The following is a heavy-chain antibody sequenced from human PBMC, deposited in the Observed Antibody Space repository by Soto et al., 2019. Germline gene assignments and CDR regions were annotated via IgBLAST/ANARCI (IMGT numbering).Heavy chain of an antibody. CDR3: ARRGVRAAATNWFAP. J-gene: IGHJ5*02. Sequence: LQLQESGPRVVKPAETLSLTCSVSGGSISSGSYYCGWIRQTPGRGLEWIASMYPGGTTYSNPSLKSRVTISVDTSKNQFSLRLTSVTAADTAVYYCARRGVRAAATNWFAPWGQGILVTVSS. CDR1: GGSISSGSYY. CDR2: MYPGGTT. D-gene: IGHD6-13*01. V-gene: IGHV4-39*01.